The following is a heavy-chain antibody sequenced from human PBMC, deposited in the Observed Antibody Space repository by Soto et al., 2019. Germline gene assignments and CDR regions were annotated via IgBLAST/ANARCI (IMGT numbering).Heavy chain of an antibody. Sequence: SETLSLTCTISGGSINSSNYYWGWVRQPPGKGLEWIGFFYHTGSLYYNPSLKSRVTISSDTSKSHLSLRLRSVTAADAGVYYCARCAMTVAGPYYYAMDVWGLGTTVTVSS. J-gene: IGHJ6*02. CDR3: ARCAMTVAGPYYYAMDV. CDR1: GGSINSSNYY. CDR2: FYHTGSL. D-gene: IGHD6-19*01. V-gene: IGHV4-39*02.